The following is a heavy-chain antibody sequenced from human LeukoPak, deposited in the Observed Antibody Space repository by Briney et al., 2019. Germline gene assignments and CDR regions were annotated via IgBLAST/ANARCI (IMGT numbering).Heavy chain of an antibody. J-gene: IGHJ4*02. D-gene: IGHD3-10*01. CDR3: ARDLGNFGSGTSYYDY. V-gene: IGHV3-21*01. Sequence: GGSLRLSCAASGFTFSTYSLNWVRQAPGKGLEWVSSISGTSTYIYYGDSVKGRFTISRDNAKNTLFLQMNSLRAEDTAVYYCARDLGNFGSGTSYYDYWGQGTLVTVSS. CDR2: ISGTSTYI. CDR1: GFTFSTYS.